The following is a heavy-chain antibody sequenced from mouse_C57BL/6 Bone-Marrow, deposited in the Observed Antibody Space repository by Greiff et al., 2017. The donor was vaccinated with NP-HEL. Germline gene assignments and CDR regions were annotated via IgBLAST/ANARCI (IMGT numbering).Heavy chain of an antibody. CDR3: ARQSYSNLDY. CDR2: ISGGGGNT. D-gene: IGHD2-5*01. Sequence: EVMLVESGGGLVKPGGSLKLSCAASGFTFSSYTMSWVRQTPEKRLEWVATISGGGGNTYYPDSVKGRFTISRDNAKNTLYLQMSSLRSEDTALYYCARQSYSNLDYWGQGTTLTVSS. CDR1: GFTFSSYT. V-gene: IGHV5-9*01. J-gene: IGHJ2*01.